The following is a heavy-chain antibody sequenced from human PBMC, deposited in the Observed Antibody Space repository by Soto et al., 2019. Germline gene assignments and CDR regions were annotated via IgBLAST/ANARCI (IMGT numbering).Heavy chain of an antibody. CDR1: GYTFTSYG. Sequence: ASVKGSCKASGYTFTSYGISWVRQAPGQGLEWMGWISAYNGNTNYAQKLQGRVTMTTDTSTSTAYMELRSLRSDDTAVYYCARAVMDSSGYYNVYWGQGTLVTGSS. V-gene: IGHV1-18*01. CDR3: ARAVMDSSGYYNVY. J-gene: IGHJ4*02. D-gene: IGHD3-22*01. CDR2: ISAYNGNT.